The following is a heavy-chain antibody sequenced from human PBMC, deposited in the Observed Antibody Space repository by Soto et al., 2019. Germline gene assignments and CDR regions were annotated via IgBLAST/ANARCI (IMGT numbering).Heavy chain of an antibody. D-gene: IGHD2-15*01. V-gene: IGHV2-5*02. CDR2: IYWDADG. J-gene: IGHJ5*02. CDR1: GFSLRTRGVG. Sequence: QITLKESGPTLVKPTETLTLTCTFSGFSLRTRGVGVGWIRQPPGKALEWLALIYWDADGRCSPSLKSRLAITKDTSKNQVVLTMTNMDPVDTATFDCALRGDCTGDSCYSAWGQGTLVTVSS. CDR3: ALRGDCTGDSCYSA.